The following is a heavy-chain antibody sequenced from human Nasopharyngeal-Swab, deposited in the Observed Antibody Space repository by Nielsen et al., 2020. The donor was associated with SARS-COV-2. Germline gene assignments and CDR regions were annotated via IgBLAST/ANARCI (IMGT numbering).Heavy chain of an antibody. CDR1: GGSFGSAGYF. CDR3: ARSMYCSSTSCRYYFDY. V-gene: IGHV4-31*03. D-gene: IGHD2-2*01. CDR2: IYYSGST. J-gene: IGHJ4*02. Sequence: SETLSLTCTVSGGSFGSAGYFWTWIRQHPGKGLEWIGYIYYSGSTYYNPSLKSRVTISVDTSKNHFPLKLSSVTAADTAVYFCARSMYCSSTSCRYYFDYWGQGTLVTVSS.